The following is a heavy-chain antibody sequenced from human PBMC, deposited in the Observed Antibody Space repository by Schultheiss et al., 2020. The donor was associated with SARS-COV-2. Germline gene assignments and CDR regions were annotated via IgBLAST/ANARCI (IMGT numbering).Heavy chain of an antibody. Sequence: GSLRLSCAASGFTFSSYAMHWVRQAPGKGLEWVAVISYDGSNKYYADSVKGRFTISRDNSKNTLYLQMNSLRAEDTAVYYCARRNRADMVRGVIITRGVRYYYYYGMDVWGQGTTVTVSS. V-gene: IGHV3-30*04. CDR1: GFTFSSYA. J-gene: IGHJ6*02. CDR2: ISYDGSNK. D-gene: IGHD3-10*01. CDR3: ARRNRADMVRGVIITRGVRYYYYYGMDV.